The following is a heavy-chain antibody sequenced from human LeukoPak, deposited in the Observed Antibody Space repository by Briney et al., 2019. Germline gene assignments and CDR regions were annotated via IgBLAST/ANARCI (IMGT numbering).Heavy chain of an antibody. J-gene: IGHJ4*02. Sequence: SETLSLTCTVSGGSISSYYWSWIRQPPGKGLEWIGNIYYSGNTNYNPSLKSRVTISVDRSKNRFSLKLSSVAAADTAVYYCARDVKWELPYRGQGTLVTVSS. CDR2: IYYSGNT. V-gene: IGHV4-59*01. CDR1: GGSISSYY. D-gene: IGHD1-26*01. CDR3: ARDVKWELPY.